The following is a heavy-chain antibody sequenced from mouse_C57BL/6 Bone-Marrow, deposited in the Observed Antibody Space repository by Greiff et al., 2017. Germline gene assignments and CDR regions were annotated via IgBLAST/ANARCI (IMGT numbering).Heavy chain of an antibody. J-gene: IGHJ3*01. CDR3: AKHEVYPYYYGSSVAWFAY. V-gene: IGHV1-62-2*01. CDR2: FYPGSGSI. CDR1: GYTFTEYT. D-gene: IGHD1-1*01. Sequence: VQLQQSGAELVKPGASVKLSCKASGYTFTEYTIHWVKQRSGQGLEWIGWFYPGSGSIKYNEKFKDKATLTAAKSSSTVYMELSRLTSEVSAVYFCAKHEVYPYYYGSSVAWFAYWGQGTLVTVSA.